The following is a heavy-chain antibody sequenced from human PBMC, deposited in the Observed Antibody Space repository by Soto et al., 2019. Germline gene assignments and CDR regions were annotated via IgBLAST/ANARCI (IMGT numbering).Heavy chain of an antibody. CDR3: ARDEPIYGDYPLPDDY. Sequence: GASVKVSCKASGYTFTSYGISWVRQAPGQGLEWMGWISAYNGNTNYAQKLQGRVTMTTDTSTSTAYMELRSLRSDDTAVYYCARDEPIYGDYPLPDDYWGQGTLVTVSS. D-gene: IGHD4-17*01. CDR2: ISAYNGNT. J-gene: IGHJ4*02. CDR1: GYTFTSYG. V-gene: IGHV1-18*01.